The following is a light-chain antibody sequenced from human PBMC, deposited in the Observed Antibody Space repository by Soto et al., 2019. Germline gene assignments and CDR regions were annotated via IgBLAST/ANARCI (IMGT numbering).Light chain of an antibody. J-gene: IGKJ1*01. CDR3: QQYGSSPWT. CDR2: AAS. CDR1: QSVTSTH. Sequence: EIVLTQSPGTLSLSPGERATLSCRASQSVTSTHLAWYQQKPDQAPRLLIYAASSRATGIPDRFSGSGSGTGFTLTISRLEPEDLAVYYCQQYGSSPWTFGQGTKVEIK. V-gene: IGKV3-20*01.